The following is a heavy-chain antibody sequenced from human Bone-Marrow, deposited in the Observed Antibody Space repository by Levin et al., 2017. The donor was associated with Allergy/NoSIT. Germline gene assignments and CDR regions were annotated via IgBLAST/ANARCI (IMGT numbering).Heavy chain of an antibody. D-gene: IGHD3/OR15-3a*01. Sequence: PGGSLRLSCVASGFTFSSYWMHWVRHAPGEGLAWVARSNSDGSRTSYADFVKGRFIISRDNAKSTLHLELNGLRDEDTAVYYCAREYYGIWAGYYLDSWGQGALVTVSS. V-gene: IGHV3-74*01. CDR1: GFTFSSYW. J-gene: IGHJ4*02. CDR3: AREYYGIWAGYYLDS. CDR2: SNSDGSRT.